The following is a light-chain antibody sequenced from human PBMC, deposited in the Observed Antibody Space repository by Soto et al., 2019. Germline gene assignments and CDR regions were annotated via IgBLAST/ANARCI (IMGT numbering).Light chain of an antibody. Sequence: IVMMQSPATLSVVPGERATLSCRASQSISTNLAWYQQKPGQAPRLLIYAASSRATGIPDRFSGSGSGTDFTLTISRLEPEDFAVYYCQQYGSSPWTFGQGTKVDIK. V-gene: IGKV3-20*01. CDR2: AAS. CDR1: QSISTN. CDR3: QQYGSSPWT. J-gene: IGKJ1*01.